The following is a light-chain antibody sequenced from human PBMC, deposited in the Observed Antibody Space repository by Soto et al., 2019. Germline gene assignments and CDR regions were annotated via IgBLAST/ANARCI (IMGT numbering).Light chain of an antibody. J-gene: IGKJ1*01. Sequence: DIQMTQSPSTLSASVGDRVTITCRASQSISSWLAWYQQKPGKAPKLLIYEASSLESGVPSRFSGSGSGTDFTLTISSLQPEDFATYYCRQSYSTPQTFGQGTKVDIK. V-gene: IGKV1-39*01. CDR2: EAS. CDR1: QSISSW. CDR3: RQSYSTPQT.